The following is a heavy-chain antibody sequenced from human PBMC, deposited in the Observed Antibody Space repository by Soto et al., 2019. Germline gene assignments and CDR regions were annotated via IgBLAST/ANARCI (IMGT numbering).Heavy chain of an antibody. Sequence: QVQLVQSGAAVKKPGYSVKVSCKASGGTFSSYDISWVRQAPGQGLEWMGGIIPIFGTANYAQKFQGRVTITADESASPAYMELSSLRSEDTAVYYCARDPVTGVLLNGFDPWGQGTLVTVSS. CDR1: GGTFSSYD. J-gene: IGHJ5*02. V-gene: IGHV1-69*01. CDR3: ARDPVTGVLLNGFDP. D-gene: IGHD3-10*01. CDR2: IIPIFGTA.